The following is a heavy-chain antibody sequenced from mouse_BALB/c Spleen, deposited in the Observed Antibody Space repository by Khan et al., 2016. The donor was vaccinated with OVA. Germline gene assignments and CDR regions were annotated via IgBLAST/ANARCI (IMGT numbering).Heavy chain of an antibody. CDR3: TRCATWFFDV. J-gene: IGHJ1*01. CDR2: IYPTGYFT. CDR1: GYTFTNYW. Sequence: QVQLQQSGNELIRPGTSVKMSCKASGYTFTNYWLGWVKQRPGHGLEWIGDIYPTGYFTNYNEKFKGKATLTVDTSSNTAYMQLSGLTSEDSAVYFCTRCATWFFDVWGAGTTVTVSS. D-gene: IGHD1-1*01. V-gene: IGHV1-63*02.